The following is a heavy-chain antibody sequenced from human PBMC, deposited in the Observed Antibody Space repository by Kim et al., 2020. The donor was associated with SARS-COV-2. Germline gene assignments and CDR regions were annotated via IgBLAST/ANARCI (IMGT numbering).Heavy chain of an antibody. Sequence: GGSLRLSCAASGFTLSSYWMHWVRQAPGKGLEWVSRLNTDGSSTTYADAVEGRFTISRDNARKTVFLQMNNLRPDDTAVYYCSRARCAIKCCYPDLWGHGTVVPVST. CDR1: GFTLSSYW. CDR3: SRARCAIKCCYPDL. D-gene: IGHD2-2*01. J-gene: IGHJ4*03. CDR2: LNTDGSST. V-gene: IGHV3-74*03.